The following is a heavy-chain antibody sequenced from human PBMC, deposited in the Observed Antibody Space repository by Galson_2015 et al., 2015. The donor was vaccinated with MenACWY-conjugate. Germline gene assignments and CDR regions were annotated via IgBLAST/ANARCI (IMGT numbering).Heavy chain of an antibody. CDR1: GFTFRSYS. J-gene: IGHJ4*02. Sequence: SLRLSCAASGFTFRSYSMNWVRQAPGKGPEWVSYISSSSTAIYYADSVKGRFTNSRDNDKNLLYLQMNNLRAEDTAVYYCATSYSSSWFSFDYWGQGTLVSVSS. D-gene: IGHD6-13*01. CDR2: ISSSSTAI. V-gene: IGHV3-48*01. CDR3: ATSYSSSWFSFDY.